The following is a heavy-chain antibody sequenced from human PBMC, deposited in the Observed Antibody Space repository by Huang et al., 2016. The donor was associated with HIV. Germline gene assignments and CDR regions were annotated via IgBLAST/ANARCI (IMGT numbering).Heavy chain of an antibody. CDR3: ATPRVGWAEDAFDI. CDR2: MNPKRCDT. V-gene: IGHV1-8*01. Sequence: QVQLVQSGAEVKKPGASVRVSCKASGYTFTDYDVHWVRQASGQGLEWMGCMNPKRCDTGYAQKFQARVTMTRNTSISTAYMELSSLRSDDTAMYYCATPRVGWAEDAFDIWGQGTMITVSS. CDR1: GYTFTDYD. J-gene: IGHJ3*02. D-gene: IGHD3-10*01.